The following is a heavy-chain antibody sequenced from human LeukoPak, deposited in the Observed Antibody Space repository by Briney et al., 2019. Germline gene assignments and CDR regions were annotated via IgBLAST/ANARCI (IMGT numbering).Heavy chain of an antibody. CDR1: GFIFSSYW. J-gene: IGHJ5*02. D-gene: IGHD3-10*01. CDR3: AMGLLWFGTGGFDP. Sequence: GGSLRLSCAASGFIFSSYWMSWVRQAPGKGLEWVANIKQDGSEKYYVDSVKGRFTISRDNAKNSLYLQMNSLRAEDTAVYYCAMGLLWFGTGGFDPWGQGTLVTVSS. V-gene: IGHV3-7*01. CDR2: IKQDGSEK.